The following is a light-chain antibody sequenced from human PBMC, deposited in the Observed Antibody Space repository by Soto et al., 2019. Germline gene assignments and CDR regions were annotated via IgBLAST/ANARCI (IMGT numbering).Light chain of an antibody. CDR3: CSYAGSSTYVV. V-gene: IGLV2-23*02. Sequence: QSALTQPASVSGSPGQSITISCTGTSSDVGSYNLVSWYQQLPGKAPKLMIYEVTKRPSGVSNRFSGSKSGNTASLTISGLQAEDEADYYCCSYAGSSTYVVFGGGTKLTVL. CDR1: SSDVGSYNL. J-gene: IGLJ2*01. CDR2: EVT.